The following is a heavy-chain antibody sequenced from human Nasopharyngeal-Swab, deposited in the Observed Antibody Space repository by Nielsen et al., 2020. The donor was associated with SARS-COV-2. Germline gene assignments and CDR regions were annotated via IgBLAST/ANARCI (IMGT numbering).Heavy chain of an antibody. CDR1: GFTFSGSA. CDR3: SRSQYGYVDY. D-gene: IGHD2-2*01. V-gene: IGHV3-49*04. Sequence: GESLKISCAASGFTFSGSAMHWVRQASGKGLEWVGFIRSKAYGGTTEYAASVKGRFTISRDDSKSIAYLQMSGLKTEDTAVYYCSRSQYGYVDYWGQGTLVTVSS. J-gene: IGHJ4*02. CDR2: IRSKAYGGTT.